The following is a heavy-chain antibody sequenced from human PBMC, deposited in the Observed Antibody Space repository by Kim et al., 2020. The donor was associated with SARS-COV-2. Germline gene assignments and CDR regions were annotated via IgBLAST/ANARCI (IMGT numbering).Heavy chain of an antibody. D-gene: IGHD5-12*01. V-gene: IGHV1-58*02. CDR2: IVVGSGNT. CDR3: AAARYSGYDLRGYYFDY. J-gene: IGHJ4*02. Sequence: SVKVSCKASGFTFTSSAMQWVRQARGQRLEWIGWIVVGSGNTNYAQKFQERVTITRDMSTSTAYMELSSLRSEDTAVYYCAAARYSGYDLRGYYFDYWGQGTLVTVSS. CDR1: GFTFTSSA.